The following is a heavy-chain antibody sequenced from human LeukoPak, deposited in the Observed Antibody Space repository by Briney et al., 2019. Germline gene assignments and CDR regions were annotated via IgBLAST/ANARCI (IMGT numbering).Heavy chain of an antibody. D-gene: IGHD5-12*01. J-gene: IGHJ3*02. CDR2: INYSGST. CDR3: ARETHSGYDWGPAAGLDAFDI. Sequence: SETLSLTCTVSGGSISSYYWSWIRQPPGKGLEWIGNINYSGSTNYNPSLKSRVTISVDTSKNQFSLKLSSVTAADTAVYYCARETHSGYDWGPAAGLDAFDIWGQGTMVTVSS. CDR1: GGSISSYY. V-gene: IGHV4-59*12.